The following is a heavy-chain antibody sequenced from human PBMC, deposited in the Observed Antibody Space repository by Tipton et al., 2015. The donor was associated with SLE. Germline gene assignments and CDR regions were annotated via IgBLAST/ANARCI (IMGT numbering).Heavy chain of an antibody. Sequence: TLSLTCTVSGGSISSYYWSWIRQPPGKGLEWIGCIYYSGSTNYNPSLKSRVTISVDTSKNQFSLKLSSVTAADTAVYYCARDGYNLDAFDIWGQGTMVTVSS. D-gene: IGHD5-24*01. V-gene: IGHV4-59*01. CDR2: IYYSGST. CDR3: ARDGYNLDAFDI. CDR1: GGSISSYY. J-gene: IGHJ3*02.